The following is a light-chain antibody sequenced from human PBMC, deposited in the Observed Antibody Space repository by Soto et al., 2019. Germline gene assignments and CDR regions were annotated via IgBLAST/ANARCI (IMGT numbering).Light chain of an antibody. CDR2: GAS. J-gene: IGKJ3*01. CDR1: QSVSSRY. V-gene: IGKV3-20*01. CDR3: QQYGSSARFT. Sequence: EIVLTQSPGTLSLSPGERATLSCRASQSVSSRYLAWYQQKPGQAPRLLIYGASSRATGIPDRFSGSGSGTDFTLTISRLEPADFAVYSCQQYGSSARFTFGPGTKVDIK.